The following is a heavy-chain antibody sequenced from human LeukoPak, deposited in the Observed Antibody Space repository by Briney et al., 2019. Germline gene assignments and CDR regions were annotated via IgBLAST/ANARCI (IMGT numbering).Heavy chain of an antibody. CDR2: IYTSGST. Sequence: SQTLSLTCTVSSVSISSGSYYWSWIRQPAGKGLGWIGRIYTSGSTNNNPSLKSRVTISIDTSKNQFSLKLSSVTAADTAVYYCASSALSYSSGWYGVENWFDPWGQGTLVTVSS. J-gene: IGHJ5*02. CDR3: ASSALSYSSGWYGVENWFDP. D-gene: IGHD6-19*01. V-gene: IGHV4-61*02. CDR1: SVSISSGSYY.